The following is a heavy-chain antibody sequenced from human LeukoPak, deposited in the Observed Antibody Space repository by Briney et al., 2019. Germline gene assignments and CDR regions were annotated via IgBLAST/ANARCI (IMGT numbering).Heavy chain of an antibody. CDR1: GGSMKNSF. V-gene: IGHV4-59*01. CDR2: VSDTGIT. CDR3: ARNRFQLSGAYWFDP. Sequence: SETLSLTCSVSGGSMKNSFWSWIRQPPGKGLEWIGYVSDTGITNSNPSLMSRVTFSIDTSKDQFYLKLRSVTAADTALYFCARNRFQLSGAYWFDPWGRGTLVTVSS. D-gene: IGHD2/OR15-2a*01. J-gene: IGHJ5*02.